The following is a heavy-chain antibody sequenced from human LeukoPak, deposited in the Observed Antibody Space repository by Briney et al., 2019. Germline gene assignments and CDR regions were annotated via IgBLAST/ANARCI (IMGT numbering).Heavy chain of an antibody. J-gene: IGHJ4*02. D-gene: IGHD5-24*01. V-gene: IGHV4-59*08. CDR3: ARHRDGYHFDY. Sequence: PSETLSLTCIVSGGSISSYYWSWIRQPPGKGLEWIGYIYSSGSTNYNPSLKSRVIMSVDTSKNQFSLNLSFVTAADTAVYYCARHRDGYHFDYWGQGTLVTVSS. CDR1: GGSISSYY. CDR2: IYSSGST.